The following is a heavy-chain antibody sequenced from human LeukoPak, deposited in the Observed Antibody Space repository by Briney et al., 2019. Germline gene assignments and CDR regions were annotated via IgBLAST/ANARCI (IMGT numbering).Heavy chain of an antibody. Sequence: ASVKVSCKAAGGTFSNYVISWVRQAPGQGPEWMGWINPTTGGTNYTQKFQGRFNLTRDTSISTAYMELSSLRSDDTAVYYCARAPDAFDIWGQGTMVTVSS. CDR1: GGTFSNYV. CDR3: ARAPDAFDI. V-gene: IGHV1-2*02. CDR2: INPTTGGT. J-gene: IGHJ3*02.